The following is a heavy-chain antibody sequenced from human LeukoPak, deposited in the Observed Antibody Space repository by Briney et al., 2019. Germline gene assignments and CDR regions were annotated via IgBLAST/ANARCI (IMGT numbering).Heavy chain of an antibody. CDR2: ITGDTGST. CDR1: GFTFRSNA. D-gene: IGHD3-10*01. Sequence: GGSLRLSCAASGFTFRSNAMTWVRQAPGKGLEWVSVITGDTGSTYYADSVRGRFTISRDNSRNTLSLQMNSLRAADTAVYYCAKDAAAPGSGGDFSDYWGQGTLVTVSS. V-gene: IGHV3-23*01. CDR3: AKDAAAPGSGGDFSDY. J-gene: IGHJ4*02.